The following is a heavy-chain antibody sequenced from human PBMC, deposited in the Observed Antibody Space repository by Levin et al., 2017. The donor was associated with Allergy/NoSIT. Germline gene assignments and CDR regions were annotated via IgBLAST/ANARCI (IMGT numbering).Heavy chain of an antibody. V-gene: IGHV3-23*01. CDR3: AKVRAGMVGTGTDY. CDR2: LSGSAGGTSYADSVEGQFGTP. D-gene: IGHD1-26*01. J-gene: IGHJ4*02. Sequence: GGSLRLSCAASGFVLSDYAMDWVRQAPGKGLEWVSSLSGSAGGTSYADSVEGQFGTPYYADSVKGRFTISRDASTNTLFPHMNNMRVEDTAVYYCAKVRAGMVGTGTDYWCQGTLVTVS. CDR1: GFVLSDYA.